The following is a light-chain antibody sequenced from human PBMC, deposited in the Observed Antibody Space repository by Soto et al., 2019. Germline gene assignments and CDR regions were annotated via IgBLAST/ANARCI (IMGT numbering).Light chain of an antibody. Sequence: DIQLTQSPSFLSASVGDRVTITCRASQGIRTYLAWYQVKPGKAPKLLIYDASTLQNGVPSRFSGSGSGTEFTLTISSLQPEDFATYYCQQVNSYPKFGQGTRLDIK. J-gene: IGKJ5*01. CDR3: QQVNSYPK. CDR1: QGIRTY. V-gene: IGKV1-9*01. CDR2: DAS.